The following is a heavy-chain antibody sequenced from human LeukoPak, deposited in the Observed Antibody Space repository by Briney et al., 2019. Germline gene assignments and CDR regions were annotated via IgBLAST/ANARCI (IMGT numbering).Heavy chain of an antibody. CDR3: ARDFRETQRRSMRRYYYYYMDV. Sequence: SETLSLTCTVSGGSISSDDYYWSWIRQPAGKGLEWIGRVYTSGSINYNPSLRSRVTISVDTSKNQFSLKLSSVTAADTAVYYCARDFRETQRRSMRRYYYYYMDVWGKGTTVTVSS. CDR2: VYTSGSI. J-gene: IGHJ6*03. CDR1: GGSISSDDYY. D-gene: IGHD3-10*01. V-gene: IGHV4-61*02.